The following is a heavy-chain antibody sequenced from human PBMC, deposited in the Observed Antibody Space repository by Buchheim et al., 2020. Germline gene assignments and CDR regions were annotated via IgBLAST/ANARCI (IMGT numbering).Heavy chain of an antibody. CDR3: ARGRNYLVKVPGDRGPTFDF. D-gene: IGHD2/OR15-2a*01. J-gene: IGHJ4*03. CDR2: INDNGFT. CDR1: GGSSSGFF. V-gene: IGHV4-34*02. Sequence: QVQLQQWGAGLLKPSETLSLTCAIYGGSSSGFFWSWIRQPPGKGPEWIGEINDNGFTNYNPSLKSRVSISIDKSKKQFSLKVNSVTAADSAPYYCARGRNYLVKVPGDRGPTFDFWGQGIL.